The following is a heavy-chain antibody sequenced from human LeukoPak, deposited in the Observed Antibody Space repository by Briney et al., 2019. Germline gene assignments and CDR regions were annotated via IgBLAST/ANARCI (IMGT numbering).Heavy chain of an antibody. V-gene: IGHV1-2*02. CDR1: GYTFTGYY. CDR3: ARGGWHYGSGSYYNWGYYYYMDV. D-gene: IGHD3-10*01. J-gene: IGHJ6*03. Sequence: GASVKVSCKASGYTFTGYYMHWVRQAPGQGLEWMGWINPNSGGTNYAQKLQGRVTMTTDTSTSTAYMELRSLRSDDTAVYYCARGGWHYGSGSYYNWGYYYYMDVWGKGTTVTISS. CDR2: INPNSGGT.